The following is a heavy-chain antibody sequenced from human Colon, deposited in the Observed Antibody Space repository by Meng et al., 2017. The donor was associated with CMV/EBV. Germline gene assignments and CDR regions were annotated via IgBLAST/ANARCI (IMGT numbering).Heavy chain of an antibody. Sequence: GGSLRLSCAASGFTFSNYDMHWVRQPAGKGLEWVSSIGTIDDTYYLGSVKGRFTISRENANNSLYLQMNSLRAGDTAMYYCARGWSHTGGWFDPWGQGTLVTVSS. CDR2: IGTIDDT. V-gene: IGHV3-13*01. CDR3: ARGWSHTGGWFDP. CDR1: GFTFSNYD. J-gene: IGHJ5*02. D-gene: IGHD1-26*01.